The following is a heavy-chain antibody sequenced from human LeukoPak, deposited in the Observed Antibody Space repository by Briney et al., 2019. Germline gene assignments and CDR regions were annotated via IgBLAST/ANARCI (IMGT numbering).Heavy chain of an antibody. J-gene: IGHJ3*02. V-gene: IGHV4-59*01. D-gene: IGHD6-19*01. CDR3: ARGLPGFSNGDDAFDM. Sequence: PSETLSLTCTVSSGSLSSYYWSWFRQAPGKGLEWIGYIYYSGSTNYNPSLKSRVTISVDTSRNQFSLKPSSLTAADTAVYYCARGLPGFSNGDDAFDMWGQGTMVTVSS. CDR2: IYYSGST. CDR1: SGSLSSYY.